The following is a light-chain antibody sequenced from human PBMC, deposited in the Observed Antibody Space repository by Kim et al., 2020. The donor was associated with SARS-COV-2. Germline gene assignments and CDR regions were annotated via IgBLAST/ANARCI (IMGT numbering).Light chain of an antibody. J-gene: IGLJ2*01. V-gene: IGLV3-19*01. Sequence: SSELPQDPAVSVALGQTVRITCHGDSLRSYYATWYQQGPSQAPVLVIYGRNNRPSGIPDRFSGSSSGNTASLTISGAQAEDEADFYCQSRDSGGDVLFGGGTQLTVL. CDR2: GRN. CDR1: SLRSYY. CDR3: QSRDSGGDVL.